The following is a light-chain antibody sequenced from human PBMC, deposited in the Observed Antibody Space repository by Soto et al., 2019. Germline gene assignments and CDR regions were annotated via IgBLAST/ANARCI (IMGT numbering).Light chain of an antibody. J-gene: IGKJ1*01. Sequence: IVMTQSPATLSVSPGQRATLSCRASQSVSTNLAWYQQKPVQAPRLLIYGASTRATGITARFSGSGSGTEFTLTISGLQSDDFAVYYCQQYSNWPPWTFGQGTMV. CDR2: GAS. CDR1: QSVSTN. V-gene: IGKV3D-15*01. CDR3: QQYSNWPPWT.